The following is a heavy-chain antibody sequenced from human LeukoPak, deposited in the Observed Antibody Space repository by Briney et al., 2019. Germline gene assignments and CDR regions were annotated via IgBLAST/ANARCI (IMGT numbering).Heavy chain of an antibody. CDR1: GFTFSSYG. D-gene: IGHD6-13*01. J-gene: IGHJ6*02. CDR3: AREGRGAAGTYYYYYGMDV. Sequence: PGGSLRLSCAASGFTFSSYGMHWVRQAPGKGLEWVAVIWYDGSNKYYADSVKGRFTISRGNSKNTLYLQMNSLRAEDTAVYYCAREGRGAAGTYYYYYGMDVWGQGTTVTVSS. V-gene: IGHV3-33*01. CDR2: IWYDGSNK.